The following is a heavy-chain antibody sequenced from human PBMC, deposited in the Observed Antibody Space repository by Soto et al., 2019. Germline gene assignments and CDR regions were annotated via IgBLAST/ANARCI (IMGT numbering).Heavy chain of an antibody. CDR3: ARVGCSGGSCYSDWFDP. Sequence: ASVKVSCKASGYTFTGYYMHWVRQAPGQGLEWMGWINPNSGGTNYAQKFQGWVTMTRDTSISTAYMELSRLRSDDTAVYYCARVGCSGGSCYSDWFDPWGQGTLVTVS. CDR1: GYTFTGYY. V-gene: IGHV1-2*04. J-gene: IGHJ5*02. D-gene: IGHD2-15*01. CDR2: INPNSGGT.